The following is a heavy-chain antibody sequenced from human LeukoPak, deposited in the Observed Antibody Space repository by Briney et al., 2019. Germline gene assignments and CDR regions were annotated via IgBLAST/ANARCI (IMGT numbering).Heavy chain of an antibody. CDR1: VGSISNYY. Sequence: SETLSLTCTVSVGSISNYYWSWTRQPPGKGLEWIGYIYYSGSTNYNPSLKSRVTISVDTSKNQFSLKLSSVTAADTAVYYCARHDGNDFWSGYSYYYYMDVWGKGTTVTVSS. D-gene: IGHD3-3*01. CDR3: ARHDGNDFWSGYSYYYYMDV. J-gene: IGHJ6*03. V-gene: IGHV4-59*08. CDR2: IYYSGST.